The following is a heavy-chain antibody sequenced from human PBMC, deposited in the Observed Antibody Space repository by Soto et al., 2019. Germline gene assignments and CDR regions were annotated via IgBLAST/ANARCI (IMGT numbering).Heavy chain of an antibody. CDR3: ARSDGRY. J-gene: IGHJ4*02. Sequence: SETLSLTCTVSGGSISSYYWSWIRQPPGKGLEWIGYIYYSGSTNYNPSLKSRVTISVDTSKNQFSLKLSSVTAEDTAVYYCARSDGRYWGQGILVNVSS. CDR1: GGSISSYY. CDR2: IYYSGST. V-gene: IGHV4-59*01.